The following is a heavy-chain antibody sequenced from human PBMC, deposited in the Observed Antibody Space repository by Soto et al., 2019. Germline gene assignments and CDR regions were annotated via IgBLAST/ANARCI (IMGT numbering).Heavy chain of an antibody. CDR1: GGSISSGGYY. D-gene: IGHD6-13*01. V-gene: IGHV4-31*03. CDR2: IYYSGST. Sequence: SETLSLTCTVSGGSISSGGYYWSWIRQHPGKGLEWIGYIYYSGSTYYNPSLKSRVTISVDTSKNQFSLKLSSVTAADTAVYYCARGRRRAAAGKDYYYYYYMDVWGKGTTVTVSS. CDR3: ARGRRRAAAGKDYYYYYYMDV. J-gene: IGHJ6*03.